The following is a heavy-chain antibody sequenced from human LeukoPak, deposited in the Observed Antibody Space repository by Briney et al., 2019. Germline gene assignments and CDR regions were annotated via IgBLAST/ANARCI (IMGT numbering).Heavy chain of an antibody. Sequence: GASVKVSCKTSGYTFTGYYMHWVRQAPGQGLEWMGWINPNSGGTNYAQKFQGRVTMTRDTSISTAYMELSRLRSDDTAVYYCARDYDGDESHAFDIWGQGTMVTVSS. J-gene: IGHJ3*02. V-gene: IGHV1-2*02. CDR1: GYTFTGYY. CDR3: ARDYDGDESHAFDI. D-gene: IGHD4-17*01. CDR2: INPNSGGT.